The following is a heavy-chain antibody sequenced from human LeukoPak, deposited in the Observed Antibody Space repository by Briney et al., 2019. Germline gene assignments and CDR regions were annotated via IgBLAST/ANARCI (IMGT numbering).Heavy chain of an antibody. CDR2: INHSGST. Sequence: SETLSLTCAVYGGSFSGYYWSWIRQPPGKGLEWIGDINHSGSTNYNPSLKSRVTISVDTSKNQFSLKLSSVTAADTAVYFCAGGVWEIDYWGQGNLVPVSS. D-gene: IGHD3-16*01. CDR3: AGGVWEIDY. J-gene: IGHJ4*02. CDR1: GGSFSGYY. V-gene: IGHV4-34*01.